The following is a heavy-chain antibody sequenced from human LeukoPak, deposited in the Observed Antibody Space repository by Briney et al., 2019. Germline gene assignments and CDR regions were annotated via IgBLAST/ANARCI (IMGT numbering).Heavy chain of an antibody. D-gene: IGHD2-2*01. V-gene: IGHV4-34*01. J-gene: IGHJ6*02. CDR2: INHSGST. CDR3: ARGLRDVVVVPAAGEGYYYGMDV. CDR1: GGSFSGYH. Sequence: SETLSLTCAVYGGSFSGYHWSWIRQPPGKGLEWIREINHSGSTNYNPSLKSRVTISVDTSKNQFSLKLSSVTAADTAVYYCARGLRDVVVVPAAGEGYYYGMDVWGQGTTVTVSS.